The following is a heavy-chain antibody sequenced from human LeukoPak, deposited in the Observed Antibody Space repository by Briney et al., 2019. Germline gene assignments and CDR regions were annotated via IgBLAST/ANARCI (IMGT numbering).Heavy chain of an antibody. CDR3: ARASGSYSNFDY. CDR1: GFTFSSYA. V-gene: IGHV3-30*04. J-gene: IGHJ4*02. CDR2: ISYDGSNK. Sequence: PGGSLRLSCAASGFTFSSYAMHWVRQAPGKGLEWVAVISYDGSNKYYADSVKGRFTISRDNSKKTLYLQMSSLRNDDTAVYYCARASGSYSNFDYWGQGTLVTVSS. D-gene: IGHD1-26*01.